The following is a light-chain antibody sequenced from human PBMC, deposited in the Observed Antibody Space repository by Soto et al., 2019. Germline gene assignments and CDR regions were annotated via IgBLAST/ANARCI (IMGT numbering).Light chain of an antibody. Sequence: EIVWTQSPATLSLSPGEKATLACRSSLSVNSFLNWYQQKPGQAPRLLIYGASIRATGIPDRFSGSGSETDFTLTISRLEPEDFALYYCQQYGSSAPITFGQGTRLEIK. CDR2: GAS. CDR1: LSVNSF. J-gene: IGKJ5*01. CDR3: QQYGSSAPIT. V-gene: IGKV3-20*01.